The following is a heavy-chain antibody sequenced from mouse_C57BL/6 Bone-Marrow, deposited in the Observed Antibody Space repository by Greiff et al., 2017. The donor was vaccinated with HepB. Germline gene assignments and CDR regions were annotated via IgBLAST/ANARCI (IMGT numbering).Heavy chain of an antibody. Sequence: EVKVVESGGGLVQSGRSLRLSCATSGFTFSDFYMEWVRQAPGKGLEWIAASRNKANDYTTEYSASVKGRFIVSRDTSQSILYLQMNALRAEDTAIYYCARDETAQARAWFAYWGQGTLVTVSA. CDR3: ARDETAQARAWFAY. J-gene: IGHJ3*01. CDR1: GFTFSDFY. D-gene: IGHD3-2*02. CDR2: SRNKANDYTT. V-gene: IGHV7-1*01.